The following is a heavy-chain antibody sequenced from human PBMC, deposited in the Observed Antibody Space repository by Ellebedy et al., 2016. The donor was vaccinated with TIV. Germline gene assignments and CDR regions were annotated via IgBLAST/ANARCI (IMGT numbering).Heavy chain of an antibody. D-gene: IGHD3-22*01. CDR1: GYTFTSYD. CDR3: ARDYDSSGYYYVLNY. V-gene: IGHV1-8*01. J-gene: IGHJ4*02. CDR2: MNPNSGNT. Sequence: ASVKVSXKASGYTFTSYDINWVRQATGQGLEWMGWMNPNSGNTGYAQKFQGRVTMTRNTSISTAYMELSSLRSEDTAVYYCARDYDSSGYYYVLNYWGQGTLVTVSS.